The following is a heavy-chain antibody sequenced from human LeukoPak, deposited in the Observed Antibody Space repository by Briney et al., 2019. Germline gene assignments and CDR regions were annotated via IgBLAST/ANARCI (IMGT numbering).Heavy chain of an antibody. CDR1: GFIFSSYE. J-gene: IGHJ4*02. CDR2: ISVSGGTK. CDR3: TRDRMATIPAFSH. V-gene: IGHV3-48*03. Sequence: PGGSLRLSCAASGFIFSSYEMNWVRQAPGKGLEWVSYISVSGGTKYYAGSVRGRFTISRDNAKNSVYLQMNSLRAEDTAVYYCTRDRMATIPAFSHWGQGTLVTVSS. D-gene: IGHD5-24*01.